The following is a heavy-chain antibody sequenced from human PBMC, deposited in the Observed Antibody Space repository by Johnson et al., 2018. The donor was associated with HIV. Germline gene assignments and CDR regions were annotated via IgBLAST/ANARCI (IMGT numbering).Heavy chain of an antibody. V-gene: IGHV3-66*01. CDR2: IYSGGST. Sequence: VQLVESGGDLVQPGGSLRLSCAASGFTVSSNYMSWVRQAPGKGMEWVSVIYSGGSTYYADSVKGRFTISRDNSKNTLYLQMNSLRVEDTAVYYCASEVRGVLDIWGQGTMVTVSS. J-gene: IGHJ3*02. CDR1: GFTVSSNY. CDR3: ASEVRGVLDI. D-gene: IGHD3-10*01.